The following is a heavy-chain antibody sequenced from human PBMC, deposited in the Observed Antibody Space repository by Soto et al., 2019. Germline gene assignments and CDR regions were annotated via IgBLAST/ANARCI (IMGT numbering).Heavy chain of an antibody. CDR1: GDSVSSNSAA. D-gene: IGHD3-22*01. V-gene: IGHV6-1*01. CDR3: ARDPPRAYYYDSSGYYYSPEPYYGMDV. CDR2: TYYRSKWYN. J-gene: IGHJ6*02. Sequence: PSQTLSLTCAISGDSVSSNSAAWNWIRQSPSRGLEWLGRTYYRSKWYNDYAVSVKSRITINPDTSKNQFSLQLNSVTPEDTAVYCCARDPPRAYYYDSSGYYYSPEPYYGMDVWGQGTTVTVSS.